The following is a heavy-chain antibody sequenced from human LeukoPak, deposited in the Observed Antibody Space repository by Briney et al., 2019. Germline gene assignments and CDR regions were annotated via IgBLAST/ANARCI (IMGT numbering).Heavy chain of an antibody. CDR1: GGSFSGYY. Sequence: SETLSLTCAVYGGSFSGYYWSWIRQPPGKGLEWIGEINHSGSTNYNPSLKRRVTISVDTSKNQFSLRLTSVSAADTAVYYCTRAYWIGFHFDSWGQGILVSVSS. J-gene: IGHJ4*02. D-gene: IGHD3-3*01. CDR2: INHSGST. CDR3: TRAYWIGFHFDS. V-gene: IGHV4-34*01.